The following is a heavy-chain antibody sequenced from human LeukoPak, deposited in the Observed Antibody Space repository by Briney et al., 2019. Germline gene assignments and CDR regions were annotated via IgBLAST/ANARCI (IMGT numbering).Heavy chain of an antibody. CDR1: GASISSHY. J-gene: IGHJ2*01. D-gene: IGHD5-18*01. V-gene: IGHV4-59*11. Sequence: SQTLSLTCTVSGASISSHYWSWIRQPPGKGLEWIGYISYTGSTNYNSSLRSRVTISVDTSKNQFSLRLSSVTAADRAVYHCARGYSYGYRFDLWGRGTLVTVSS. CDR2: ISYTGST. CDR3: ARGYSYGYRFDL.